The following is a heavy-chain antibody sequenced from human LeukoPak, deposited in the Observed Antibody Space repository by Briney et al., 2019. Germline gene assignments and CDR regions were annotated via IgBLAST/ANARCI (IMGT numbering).Heavy chain of an antibody. CDR3: ASSQWIAVPFDY. J-gene: IGHJ4*02. CDR1: GGTFSSYA. D-gene: IGHD5-12*01. CDR2: IIPIFGTP. Sequence: SVKVSCKACGGTFSSYAISWVRQAARQGLKWVEGIIPIFGTPKYAQNLQGRVTIATDESTSTAYMELSSLRSEDTAVYYGASSQWIAVPFDYWGQGTLVTVSS. V-gene: IGHV1-69*05.